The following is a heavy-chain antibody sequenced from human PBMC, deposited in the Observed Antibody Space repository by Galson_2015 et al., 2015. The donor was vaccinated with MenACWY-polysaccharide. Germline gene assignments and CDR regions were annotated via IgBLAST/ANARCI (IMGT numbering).Heavy chain of an antibody. Sequence: SLRLSCAASGFSFSHYWVHWVRQAPGAGLVWVSRINEDGTTINYAGSVKGRVTISRDNAKNTLYLQMNSLRPEDTALYYCVKDMSGPDDYWGQGTLATVSS. CDR3: VKDMSGPDDY. CDR1: GFSFSHYW. D-gene: IGHD3-10*01. V-gene: IGHV3-74*01. CDR2: INEDGTTI. J-gene: IGHJ4*02.